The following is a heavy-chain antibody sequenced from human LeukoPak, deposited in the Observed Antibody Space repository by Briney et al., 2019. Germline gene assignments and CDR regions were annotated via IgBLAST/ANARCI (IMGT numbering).Heavy chain of an antibody. CDR2: IYHSGST. V-gene: IGHV4-38-2*02. CDR1: GYSISSGYY. J-gene: IGHJ4*02. Sequence: SETLSLTCTVSGYSISSGYYWGWIRQPPGKGLEWIGSIYHSGSTYYNPSLKSRVTISVDTSKNQFSLKLSSVTAADTAVYYCAAGYCSSTSCRSFDYWGQGTLVTVSS. CDR3: AAGYCSSTSCRSFDY. D-gene: IGHD2-2*01.